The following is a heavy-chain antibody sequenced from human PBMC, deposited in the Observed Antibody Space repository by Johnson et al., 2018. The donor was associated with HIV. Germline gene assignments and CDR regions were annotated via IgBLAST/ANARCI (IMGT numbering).Heavy chain of an antibody. Sequence: GGLIQPGGSLRLSCAASGLSVSNNYMTWVRQAPGKGLEWVSVLSSGGDTWYAGSVKGRFSISRDNAKNSLYLQMNSLRAEDTAVYYCARDRGVVVLHGAFDIWGQGTMVTVSS. CDR2: LSSGGDT. V-gene: IGHV3-53*01. CDR3: ARDRGVVVLHGAFDI. CDR1: GLSVSNNY. D-gene: IGHD2-2*01. J-gene: IGHJ3*02.